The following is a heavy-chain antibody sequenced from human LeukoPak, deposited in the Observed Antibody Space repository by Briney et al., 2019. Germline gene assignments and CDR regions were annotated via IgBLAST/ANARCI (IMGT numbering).Heavy chain of an antibody. CDR1: GFTFSSYE. CDR3: ATGSSGYDRCFDY. D-gene: IGHD5-12*01. CDR2: ISSSGSTI. Sequence: PGGSLRLSCAASGFTFSSYEMNWVRQAPGKGLEWVSYISSSGSTIYYADSVKGRFTISRDNAKNSLYLQMNSLRAEDTAVYYCATGSSGYDRCFDYWGQGTLVTVSS. V-gene: IGHV3-48*03. J-gene: IGHJ4*02.